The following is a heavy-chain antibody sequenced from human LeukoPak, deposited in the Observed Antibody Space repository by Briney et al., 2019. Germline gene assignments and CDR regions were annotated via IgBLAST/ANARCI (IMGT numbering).Heavy chain of an antibody. Sequence: PGGSLRLSCAASGFTSSYYWMTWVRQAPGKGLEWVAKIKQDGSEKYYVDSVKGRFTISRDNAKNSLSLQMNSLRAEDTAVYYCAREGSFYRYWGQGTLVTVSS. D-gene: IGHD3-3*01. CDR1: GFTSSYYW. CDR2: IKQDGSEK. CDR3: AREGSFYRY. J-gene: IGHJ4*02. V-gene: IGHV3-7*04.